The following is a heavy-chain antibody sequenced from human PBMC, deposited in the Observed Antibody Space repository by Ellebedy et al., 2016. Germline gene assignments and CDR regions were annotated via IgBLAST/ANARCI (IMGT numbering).Heavy chain of an antibody. Sequence: GESLKISCAASGFTFSGSAMHWVRQASRKGLEWVGRIRSKTNSYATAYAASVKGRFTISRDDSKNTAYLQMNSLKTEDTAVYYCTRHYCRSRSCYERIYMDVWGKGTTVTVSS. CDR1: GFTFSGSA. CDR2: IRSKTNSYAT. CDR3: TRHYCRSRSCYERIYMDV. D-gene: IGHD2-2*01. J-gene: IGHJ6*03. V-gene: IGHV3-73*01.